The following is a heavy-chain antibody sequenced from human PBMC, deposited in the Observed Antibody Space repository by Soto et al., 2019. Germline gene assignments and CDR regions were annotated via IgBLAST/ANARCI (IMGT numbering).Heavy chain of an antibody. Sequence: EVQLLESGGGLVQPGGSLRLSCAASGFNFSSDVMNWVRQIPGKGLEWVAFIFVSGVTTYYADSVKGRFTISRDNSKNTLHLQLNSMIAEDTALYYCAKSQSGSFFAACDLWGHGSLVTVSS. CDR1: GFNFSSDV. CDR3: AKSQSGSFFAACDL. CDR2: IFVSGVTT. V-gene: IGHV3-23*01. D-gene: IGHD1-26*01. J-gene: IGHJ3*01.